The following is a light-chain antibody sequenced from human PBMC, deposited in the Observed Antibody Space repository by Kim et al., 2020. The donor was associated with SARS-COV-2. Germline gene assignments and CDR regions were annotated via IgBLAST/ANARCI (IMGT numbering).Light chain of an antibody. CDR2: QDS. V-gene: IGLV3-1*01. J-gene: IGLJ3*02. Sequence: SYELTQPPSVSVSPGQTASITCSGDKLGDKYACWYQQKPGQSPVLVIYQDSKRPSRIPERFSGSNSGNTATLTISGTQAMDEADYYCQAWDSSTGV. CDR1: KLGDKY. CDR3: QAWDSSTGV.